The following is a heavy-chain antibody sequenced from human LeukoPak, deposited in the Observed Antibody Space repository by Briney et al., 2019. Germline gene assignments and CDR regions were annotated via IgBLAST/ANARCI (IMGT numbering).Heavy chain of an antibody. Sequence: GGSLRLSCAASGFTFSSYGMHWVRQAPGKGLEWVAVIWYDGSNRYYADSVKGRFTISRDNSKNTLYLQMNSLRAEDTAVYYCAKDLGRLGESSLDYWGQGTLVTVSS. V-gene: IGHV3-33*06. J-gene: IGHJ4*02. CDR2: IWYDGSNR. CDR1: GFTFSSYG. CDR3: AKDLGRLGESSLDY. D-gene: IGHD3-16*02.